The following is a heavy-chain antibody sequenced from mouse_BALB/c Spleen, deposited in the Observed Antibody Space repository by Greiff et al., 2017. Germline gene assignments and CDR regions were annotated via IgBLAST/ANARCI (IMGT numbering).Heavy chain of an antibody. V-gene: IGHV1-15*01. CDR3: TRDFYYGRGY. CDR2: IDPETGGT. J-gene: IGHJ2*01. D-gene: IGHD1-1*01. CDR1: GYTFTDYE. Sequence: QVQLQQSGAELVRPGASVTLSCKASGYTFTDYEMHWVKQTPVHGLEWIGAIDPETGGTAYNQKFKGKATLTADKSSSTAYMELRSLTSEDSAVYYCTRDFYYGRGYWGQGTTLTVSS.